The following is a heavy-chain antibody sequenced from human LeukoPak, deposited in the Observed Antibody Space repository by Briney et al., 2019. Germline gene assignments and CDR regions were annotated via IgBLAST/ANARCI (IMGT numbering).Heavy chain of an antibody. J-gene: IGHJ5*02. V-gene: IGHV4-61*02. Sequence: SETLSLTCTVSGGSISSGSYYWSWIRQPAGKGLEWIGRIYTSGSTNYNPSLKSRVTISVDTSKNQFSLKLSSVTAADTAVYYCARSARGRFDPRGQGTLVTVSS. D-gene: IGHD3-10*01. CDR3: ARSARGRFDP. CDR1: GGSISSGSYY. CDR2: IYTSGST.